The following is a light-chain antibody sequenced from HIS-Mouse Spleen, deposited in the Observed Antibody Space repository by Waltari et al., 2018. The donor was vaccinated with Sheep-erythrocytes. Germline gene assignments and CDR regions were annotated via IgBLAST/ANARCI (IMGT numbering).Light chain of an antibody. CDR2: DVS. CDR3: SSYTSSSTSWV. Sequence: QSALTQPASVSGSPGQSITISCTGTSSDVGGYNYVSWYQPHPGKAPKLMIYDVSNRPAGVSTRFSGSKSGNTASLTISGLQAEDEADYYCSSYTSSSTSWVFGGGTKLTVL. V-gene: IGLV2-14*03. J-gene: IGLJ3*02. CDR1: SSDVGGYNY.